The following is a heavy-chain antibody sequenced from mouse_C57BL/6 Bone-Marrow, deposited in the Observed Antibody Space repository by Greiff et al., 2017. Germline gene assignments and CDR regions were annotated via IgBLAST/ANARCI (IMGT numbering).Heavy chain of an antibody. D-gene: IGHD1-1*01. CDR1: GYTFTSYW. CDR3: ARGGYYGSSIYWYFDV. CDR2: INPRNGGT. V-gene: IGHV1-53*01. J-gene: IGHJ1*03. Sequence: VQLQQPGTELVKPGASVKLSCKASGYTFTSYWMHWVKQRPGQGLEWIGNINPRNGGTNYNEKFKSKATLTVDKSSSTAYMQLSSLTSEDSAVYYCARGGYYGSSIYWYFDVWGTGTTVTVSS.